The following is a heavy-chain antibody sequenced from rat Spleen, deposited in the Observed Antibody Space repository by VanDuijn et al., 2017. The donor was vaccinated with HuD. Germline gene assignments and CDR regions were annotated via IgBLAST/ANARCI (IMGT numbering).Heavy chain of an antibody. J-gene: IGHJ3*01. CDR3: TRDRPNYGGYSELWFAY. Sequence: QVQVKESGPGLVQPSQTLSLTCTVSGFSLTSNGVSWVRQPPGKGLEWIAAISSGGNTYYNSALKSRLSISRDTSRNQVFLKMNSLQTDDTGTYYCTRDRPNYGGYSELWFAYWGQGTLVTVSS. D-gene: IGHD1-11*01. V-gene: IGHV2-4*01. CDR2: ISSGGNT. CDR1: GFSLTSNG.